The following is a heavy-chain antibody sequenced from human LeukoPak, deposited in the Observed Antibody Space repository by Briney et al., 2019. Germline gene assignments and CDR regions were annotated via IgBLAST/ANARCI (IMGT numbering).Heavy chain of an antibody. J-gene: IGHJ4*02. CDR3: ARGKAIMITFGGVIVIPYFDY. CDR1: GYTFTGYY. D-gene: IGHD3-16*02. Sequence: ASVKVSCKASGYTFTGYYMHWVRQDPGQGLEWMGWINPNSGGTNYAQKFQGRVTMTRDTSISTAYMELSRLRSDDTAVYYCARGKAIMITFGGVIVIPYFDYWGQGTLVTVSS. V-gene: IGHV1-2*02. CDR2: INPNSGGT.